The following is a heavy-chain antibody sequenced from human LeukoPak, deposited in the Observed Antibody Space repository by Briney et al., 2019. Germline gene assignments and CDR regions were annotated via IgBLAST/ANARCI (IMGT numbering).Heavy chain of an antibody. Sequence: PGGSLRLSCAASGFTFSSYWMSWVRQAPGKGLEWVANIKQDGSEKYYVDSVKGRFTISRDNAKNPLYLQMNSLRAEDTAVYYCARETAMVPYYYYMDVWGKGTTVTVSS. V-gene: IGHV3-7*01. CDR1: GFTFSSYW. CDR2: IKQDGSEK. J-gene: IGHJ6*03. D-gene: IGHD5-18*01. CDR3: ARETAMVPYYYYMDV.